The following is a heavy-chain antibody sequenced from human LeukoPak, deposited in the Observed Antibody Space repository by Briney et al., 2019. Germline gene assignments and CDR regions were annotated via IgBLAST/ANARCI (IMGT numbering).Heavy chain of an antibody. CDR2: IDHSGTT. D-gene: IGHD5-18*01. Sequence: PSETLSLTCAVYGGSFNGYYWSWIRQPPGKGLEWIGEIDHSGTTNYNPSLKSRITISADTSKKQFSLKLSSVTAADTAVYFCARDPFNTAFDYWGQGTLVTVSS. CDR1: GGSFNGYY. CDR3: ARDPFNTAFDY. J-gene: IGHJ4*02. V-gene: IGHV4-34*01.